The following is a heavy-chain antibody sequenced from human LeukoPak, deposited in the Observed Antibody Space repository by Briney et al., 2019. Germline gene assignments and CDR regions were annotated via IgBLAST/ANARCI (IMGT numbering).Heavy chain of an antibody. D-gene: IGHD2-15*01. Sequence: ASVKVSCKVSGYTLTELSMHWVRQAPGKGLEWMGGFDPEDGETIYAQKFQGRVTMTEDTSTDTAYMELSSLRSEDTAAYYCATALGGYYYYGMDVWGQGTTVTVSS. CDR2: FDPEDGET. CDR3: ATALGGYYYYGMDV. V-gene: IGHV1-24*01. J-gene: IGHJ6*02. CDR1: GYTLTELS.